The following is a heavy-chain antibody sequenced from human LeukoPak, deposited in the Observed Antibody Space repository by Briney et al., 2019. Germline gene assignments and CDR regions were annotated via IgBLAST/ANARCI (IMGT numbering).Heavy chain of an antibody. CDR3: ARVVWQNWNYNYYLDY. V-gene: IGHV3-7*01. CDR1: GFTFSSYW. D-gene: IGHD1-7*01. Sequence: GGSLRLSCAASGFTFSSYWMSWVRQAPGKGLEWVANIKQDGSEKYYVDSVKGRFTISRDNAKNSLYLQMNSLRAEDTAVYYCARVVWQNWNYNYYLDYWGQGTLVTVSS. J-gene: IGHJ4*02. CDR2: IKQDGSEK.